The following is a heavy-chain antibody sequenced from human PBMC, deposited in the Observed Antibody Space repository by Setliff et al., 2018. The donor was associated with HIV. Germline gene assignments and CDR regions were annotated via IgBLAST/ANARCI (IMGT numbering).Heavy chain of an antibody. CDR3: TRGGGSNQYYFDY. D-gene: IGHD6-13*01. CDR2: IRNIAYGESI. CDR1: GFTLADYA. Sequence: SLKISCTASGFTLADYALSWVRQAPGKGLECVGFIRNIAYGESIEYAASVKDRFTISRDNSKNIAYLQMNNLKTEDTAVYYCTRGGGSNQYYFDYWGQGVPVTVSS. J-gene: IGHJ4*02. V-gene: IGHV3-49*04.